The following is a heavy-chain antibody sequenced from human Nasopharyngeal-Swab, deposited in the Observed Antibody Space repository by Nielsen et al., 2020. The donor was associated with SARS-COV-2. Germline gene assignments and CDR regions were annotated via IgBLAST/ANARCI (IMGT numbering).Heavy chain of an antibody. J-gene: IGHJ6*03. CDR3: ASPQGSSGHYYMDV. Sequence: VRQAPGKGLEWIGEIYHSGSTNYNPPLKSRVTISVDKSKNQFSLKLSSVTAADTAVYYCASPQGSSGHYYMDVWGKGTTVTVSS. V-gene: IGHV4-4*02. CDR2: IYHSGST. D-gene: IGHD3-22*01.